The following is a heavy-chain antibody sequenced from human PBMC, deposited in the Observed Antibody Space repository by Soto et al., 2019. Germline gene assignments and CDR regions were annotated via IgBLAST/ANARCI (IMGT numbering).Heavy chain of an antibody. D-gene: IGHD6-13*01. J-gene: IGHJ4*02. CDR1: GGSVSNVSYY. CDR2: IYYSGST. Sequence: LQTLCLSYTFSGGSVSNVSYYWIWNRQPPGKGLEWIGYIYYSGSTNYNPSLKSRVTISVDTSKNQFSLKLSSVTAADTAVYYCARDQVAAAGTFEYWGKGTLVTVSS. CDR3: ARDQVAAAGTFEY. V-gene: IGHV4-61*01.